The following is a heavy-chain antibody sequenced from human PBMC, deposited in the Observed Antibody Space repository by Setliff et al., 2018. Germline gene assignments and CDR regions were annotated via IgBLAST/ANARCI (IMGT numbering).Heavy chain of an antibody. CDR3: ARVDFTMIQGVLGL. J-gene: IGHJ1*01. CDR1: GDSLSDYY. CDR2: INHRGST. Sequence: SETLSLTCAVYGDSLSDYYWSWIRQAPGKGPEWIEEINHRGSTNYSPSLRSRVTMSVDTSKKQLSLKLSSVTAADTAVYYCARVDFTMIQGVLGLWGQGTLVTVSS. V-gene: IGHV4-34*01. D-gene: IGHD3-10*01.